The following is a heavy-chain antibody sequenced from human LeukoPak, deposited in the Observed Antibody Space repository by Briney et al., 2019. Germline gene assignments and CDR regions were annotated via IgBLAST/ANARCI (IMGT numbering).Heavy chain of an antibody. Sequence: SETLSHTCTVSGGSISSYYWSWIRQPPGKGLEWIGYIYYSGSTNYNPSLKSRVTISVDTSKNQFSLKLSSVTAADTAVYYCARDDSSGWYPDIWGQGTMVTVSS. D-gene: IGHD6-19*01. CDR3: ARDDSSGWYPDI. CDR2: IYYSGST. V-gene: IGHV4-59*01. J-gene: IGHJ3*02. CDR1: GGSISSYY.